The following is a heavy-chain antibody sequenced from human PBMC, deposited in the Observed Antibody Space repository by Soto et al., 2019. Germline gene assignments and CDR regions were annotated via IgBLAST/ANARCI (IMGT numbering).Heavy chain of an antibody. V-gene: IGHV1-8*02. D-gene: IGHD2-2*01. CDR3: ARVEDIVVVPAAMAYAFDI. CDR1: GYTFTSYD. CDR2: MNANSGNT. Sequence: GASVKVSCKASGYTFTSYDINWVRQATGQGLEWMGWMNANSGNTGYAQKFQGRVTMTRNTSMSTAYMELRSLRSDDTAVYYCARVEDIVVVPAAMAYAFDIWGQGTMVTVSS. J-gene: IGHJ3*02.